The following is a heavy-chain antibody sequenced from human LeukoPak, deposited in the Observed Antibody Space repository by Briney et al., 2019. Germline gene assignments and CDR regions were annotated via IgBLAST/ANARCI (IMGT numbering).Heavy chain of an antibody. CDR2: IIPILGIA. J-gene: IGHJ5*02. V-gene: IGHV1-69*04. Sequence: SVKVSCKASGGTFSSYTISWVRQAPGQGLEWMGRIIPILGIANYAQKFQGRVTITADKSTSTAYMELSSLRPEDTAVYYCARDCSSTSCSPPGWFDPWGQGTLVTVSS. CDR1: GGTFSSYT. D-gene: IGHD2-2*01. CDR3: ARDCSSTSCSPPGWFDP.